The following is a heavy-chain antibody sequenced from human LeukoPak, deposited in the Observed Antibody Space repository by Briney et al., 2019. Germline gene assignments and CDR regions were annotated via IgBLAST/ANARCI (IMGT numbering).Heavy chain of an antibody. CDR3: ARDSVGVPTXFDY. J-gene: IGHJ4*02. CDR2: ISYDGSNK. D-gene: IGHD1-26*01. CDR1: GFTFSSYA. Sequence: GGSLRLSCAASGFTFSSYAMHWVRQAPGKGLEWVAVISYDGSNKYYADSVKGRFTISRDNSKNTLYLQMDSLRAEDTAVYYCARDSVGVPTXFDYWXQGTLVTVSS. V-gene: IGHV3-30-3*01.